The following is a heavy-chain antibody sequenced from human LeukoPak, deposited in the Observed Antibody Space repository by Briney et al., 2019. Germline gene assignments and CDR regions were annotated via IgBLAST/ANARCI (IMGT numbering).Heavy chain of an antibody. CDR2: VKQDGSEK. V-gene: IGHV3-7*02. Sequence: GGSLRLSCAASGFTFSSPWMSWVRQTPGKGLEWVANVKQDGSEKYYVDSVKGRFTISRDNAKNSLYLQMSSLRAEDTAVYYCASAERWLQHFDYWGQGTLVTVSS. D-gene: IGHD5-24*01. J-gene: IGHJ4*02. CDR3: ASAERWLQHFDY. CDR1: GFTFSSPW.